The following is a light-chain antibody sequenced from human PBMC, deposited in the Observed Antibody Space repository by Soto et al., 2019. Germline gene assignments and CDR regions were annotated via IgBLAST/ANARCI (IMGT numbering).Light chain of an antibody. CDR3: QQSYSTPWT. Sequence: DIQMTQSPSSLSASVGDRVTITCRASQSISSYLNWYQQKPGNAPKLLIYAASSLQSGVPSRFSGSGYGTDFTLTISSLQPEDFATYYCQQSYSTPWTFGQGTKVEIK. V-gene: IGKV1-39*01. CDR2: AAS. CDR1: QSISSY. J-gene: IGKJ1*01.